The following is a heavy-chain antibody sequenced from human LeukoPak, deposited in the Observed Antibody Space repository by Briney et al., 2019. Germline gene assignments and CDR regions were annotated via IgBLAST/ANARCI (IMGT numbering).Heavy chain of an antibody. J-gene: IGHJ4*02. CDR3: ARDPAKFWSGHDY. CDR1: GFTFSSYG. CDR2: IWYDGSNK. V-gene: IGHV3-33*01. Sequence: GRSLRLSCAASGFTFSSYGMHWVRQAPGKGLEWVAVIWYDGSNKYYADSVKGRFTISRDNSKNTLYVQMNSLRAEDTAVYYCARDPAKFWSGHDYWGQGTLVTVSS. D-gene: IGHD3-3*01.